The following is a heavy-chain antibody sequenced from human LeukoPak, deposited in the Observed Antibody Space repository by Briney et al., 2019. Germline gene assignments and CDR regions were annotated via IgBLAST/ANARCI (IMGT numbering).Heavy chain of an antibody. J-gene: IGHJ4*02. D-gene: IGHD4-17*01. CDR3: ARDYGDYYVSLRGFDY. V-gene: IGHV4-34*01. CDR1: GGSFSGYY. CDR2: INHSGST. Sequence: PSETLSLTCAVYGGSFSGYYWSWIRQPPGKGLEWIGEINHSGSTNYNPSLKSRVTISVDTSKNQFSLKLSSVTAADTAVYYCARDYGDYYVSLRGFDYWGQGTLVTVSS.